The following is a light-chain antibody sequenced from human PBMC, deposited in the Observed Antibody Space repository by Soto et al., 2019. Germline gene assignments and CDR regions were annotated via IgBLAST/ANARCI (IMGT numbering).Light chain of an antibody. V-gene: IGKV3-20*01. CDR1: QSGSSSY. Sequence: EIVLTQSPGTLSLSPGERATLSCRASQSGSSSYLAWYQQKPGQAPRLLIYGASSRATGIPDRFSGSGSGTDFTLTISRLEPEDFAVYYCQQYDNSPMYTFGQGTKLEIK. CDR3: QQYDNSPMYT. J-gene: IGKJ2*01. CDR2: GAS.